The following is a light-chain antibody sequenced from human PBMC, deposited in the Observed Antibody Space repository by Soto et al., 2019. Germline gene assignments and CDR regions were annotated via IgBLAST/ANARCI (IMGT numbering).Light chain of an antibody. J-gene: IGKJ1*01. Sequence: DIQMTQSPSTLSASVGYRVTITCRTSQSISSWLAWYQQKPGKAPKLLIYKASTLESGVPSRFSGSGSEIEFTLTIRILQPDDFATYYFQQYDTYCPWTFGKGAKVDIK. CDR3: QQYDTYCPWT. CDR2: KAS. V-gene: IGKV1-5*03. CDR1: QSISSW.